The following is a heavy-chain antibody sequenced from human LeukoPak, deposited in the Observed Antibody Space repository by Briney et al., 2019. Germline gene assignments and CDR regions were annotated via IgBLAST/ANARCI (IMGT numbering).Heavy chain of an antibody. CDR3: VRVLYSNNWYEP. CDR2: IYTSGST. V-gene: IGHV4-4*07. Sequence: SETLSLTCTVSGGSISSYYWSWIRQPAGKGLEWIGRIYTSGSTNYNPSPKSRVTMSVDTSKNQFSLKLSSVTAADTAVYYCVRVLYSNNWYEPWGQGTLVTVSS. CDR1: GGSISSYY. J-gene: IGHJ5*02. D-gene: IGHD6-13*01.